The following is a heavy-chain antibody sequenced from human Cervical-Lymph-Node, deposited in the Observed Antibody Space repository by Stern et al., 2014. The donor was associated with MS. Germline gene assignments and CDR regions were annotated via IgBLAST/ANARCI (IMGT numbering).Heavy chain of an antibody. Sequence: QAQLVQSGGGVVQPGTSLRLSCAVSGFTFSNYCMHWVRQAPGKGLEWVAVISYDADVKFYAVSVKGRFTISRDTPKNTMYLQLNSLKVEDTAVYFCAKKSVGTTGTTTAFDYWGQGTLVTVSS. CDR2: ISYDADVK. CDR3: AKKSVGTTGTTTAFDY. J-gene: IGHJ4*02. CDR1: GFTFSNYC. D-gene: IGHD1-1*01. V-gene: IGHV3-30*18.